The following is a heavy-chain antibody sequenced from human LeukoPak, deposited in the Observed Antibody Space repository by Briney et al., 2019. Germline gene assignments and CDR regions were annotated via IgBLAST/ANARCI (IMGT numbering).Heavy chain of an antibody. Sequence: SETLSLTCAVSGGSISSSNWWSWVRQPPGKGLEWIGEIYHSGSTNYNPSLKSRVTISVDKSKNQFSLKLSSVTAADTAVYYCARDQNYYYYGMDVWGQGTTVTVSS. V-gene: IGHV4-4*02. J-gene: IGHJ6*02. CDR1: GGSISSSNW. CDR3: ARDQNYYYYGMDV. CDR2: IYHSGST.